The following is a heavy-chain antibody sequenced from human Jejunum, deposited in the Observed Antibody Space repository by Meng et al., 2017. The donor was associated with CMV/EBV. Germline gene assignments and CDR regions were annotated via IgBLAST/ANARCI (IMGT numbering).Heavy chain of an antibody. CDR3: AKGYCTTTSCSRTLDY. CDR2: ISGSGGST. J-gene: IGHJ4*02. Sequence: SGFTFRSCAMSWVRQAAGKGLEWVAVISGSGGSTYYAGSVEGRFTISRDDSKSTLHLQMNSLRAEDTAVYYCAKGYCTTTSCSRTLDYWGQGTLVTVSS. D-gene: IGHD2-2*01. CDR1: GFTFRSCA. V-gene: IGHV3-23*01.